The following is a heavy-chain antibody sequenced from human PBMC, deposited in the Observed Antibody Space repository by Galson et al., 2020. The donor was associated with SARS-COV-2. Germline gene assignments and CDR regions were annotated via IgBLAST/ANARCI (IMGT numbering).Heavy chain of an antibody. D-gene: IGHD5-18*01. CDR3: AKDRRIQLWLGWFDP. CDR2: ISYDGSNK. CDR1: GFTFSSHG. V-gene: IGHV3-30*18. J-gene: IGHJ5*02. Sequence: GGSLRLPCPASGFTFSSHGMHWVRQAPGKGLEWVAVISYDGSNKYYADSLTGRFTITRDNSKNTLYLQMNSLRAEDTAVYYCAKDRRIQLWLGWFDPWGQGTLVTVSS.